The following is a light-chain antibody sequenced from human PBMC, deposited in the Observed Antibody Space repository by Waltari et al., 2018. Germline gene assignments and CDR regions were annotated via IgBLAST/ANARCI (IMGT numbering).Light chain of an antibody. J-gene: IGKJ1*01. CDR3: HQYGSPPRT. V-gene: IGKV3-20*01. CDR2: DVF. Sequence: ENVLTQSPGSLSVSPGERVYLSCRASETVNNNYLPWYQQKPGQDPRLLIYDVFKRATGSPDRFSGSGSGTDVTLTISRLEPEDFAVYYCHQYGSPPRTFGQGTKVDI. CDR1: ETVNNNY.